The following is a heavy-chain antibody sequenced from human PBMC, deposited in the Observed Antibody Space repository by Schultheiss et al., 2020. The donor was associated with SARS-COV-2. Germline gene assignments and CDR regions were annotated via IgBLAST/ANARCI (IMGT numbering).Heavy chain of an antibody. CDR2: IGGNGGST. V-gene: IGHV3-64D*06. CDR1: GFTFRNYA. CDR3: VKSRPAGRPRVFDS. D-gene: IGHD6-6*01. J-gene: IGHJ4*02. Sequence: GESLKISCLASGFTFRNYAMFWVRQAPGKGPEFVSNIGGNGGSTYYSDSVKDRFTISRDNSKETLYLQMTSLRPEDTSVYYCVKSRPAGRPRVFDSWGQGILVTVSS.